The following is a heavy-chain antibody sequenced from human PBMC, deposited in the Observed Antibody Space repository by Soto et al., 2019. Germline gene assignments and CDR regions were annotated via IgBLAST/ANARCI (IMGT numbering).Heavy chain of an antibody. Sequence: LSLTCAVSRGSISSGLSSWSWIRQPPGKGLEWIAYIYHGGSSSYNPSLKSRVTISIDKSKNHFSLNHTSVNSADPAVYYAGRKLSNSVDRCFDTWGQGILVTVYS. J-gene: IGHJ5*02. CDR1: RGSISSGLSS. CDR3: GRKLSNSVDRCFDT. V-gene: IGHV4-30-2*01. D-gene: IGHD4-4*01. CDR2: IYHGGSS.